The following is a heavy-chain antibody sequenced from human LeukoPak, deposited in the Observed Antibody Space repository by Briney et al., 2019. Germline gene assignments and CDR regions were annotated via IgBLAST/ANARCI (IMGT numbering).Heavy chain of an antibody. D-gene: IGHD5-12*01. CDR1: GFTVSSNY. CDR2: IYSGGST. J-gene: IGHJ6*02. V-gene: IGHV3-53*01. CDR3: ARVASGYSGYVLYYYYYGMDV. Sequence: PGGSLRLSCAASGFTVSSNYMSWVRQAPGKGLEWGSVIYSGGSTYYADSVKGRFTISRDNSKNTLYLQMNSLRAEDTAVYYCARVASGYSGYVLYYYYYGMDVWGQGTTVTVSS.